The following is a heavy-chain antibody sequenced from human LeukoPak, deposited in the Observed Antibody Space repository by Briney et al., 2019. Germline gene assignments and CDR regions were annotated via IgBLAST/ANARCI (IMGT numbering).Heavy chain of an antibody. CDR2: ISHSSSGT. V-gene: IGHV3-23*01. Sequence: PGGSLRLSCAGSGFTFSSYAMSWVRQAPGKGLEWASAISHSSSGTYYVDSVKGRFTISRDNSKNTLYMQMNSLRAEDTAVYYCAKVINSGYYYYFDYRGQGTLVTVSS. J-gene: IGHJ4*02. D-gene: IGHD3-22*01. CDR3: AKVINSGYYYYFDY. CDR1: GFTFSSYA.